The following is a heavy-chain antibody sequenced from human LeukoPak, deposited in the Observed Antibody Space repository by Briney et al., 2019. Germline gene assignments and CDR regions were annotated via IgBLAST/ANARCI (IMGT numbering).Heavy chain of an antibody. V-gene: IGHV1-69*05. J-gene: IGHJ6*03. D-gene: IGHD4-11*01. CDR3: ASVTVTTWAPDGHMDV. Sequence: GSSVKVSCKASGGTFSNYAISWVRQAPGQGLEWMGRIIPMFGTTNYAQNFQGRVTITTDESTSTAYMEVRSLRIEDTAVYYCASVTVTTWAPDGHMDVWGKGTTVTVSS. CDR2: IIPMFGTT. CDR1: GGTFSNYA.